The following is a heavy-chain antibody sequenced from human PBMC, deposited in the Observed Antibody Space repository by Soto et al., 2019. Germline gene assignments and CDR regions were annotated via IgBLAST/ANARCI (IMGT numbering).Heavy chain of an antibody. Sequence: PSETLSLTCTVSGGSINSGTFYWTWIRQPPGKGLEWIGYIYKTGTTYFHPSLRSRVTMSLDTSKNQFSLNLTSVTAADTAVYYCATSYGNAWYTYWGQGIQVTVSS. CDR1: GGSINSGTFY. CDR3: ATSYGNAWYTY. CDR2: IYKTGTT. J-gene: IGHJ4*02. D-gene: IGHD6-13*01. V-gene: IGHV4-31*03.